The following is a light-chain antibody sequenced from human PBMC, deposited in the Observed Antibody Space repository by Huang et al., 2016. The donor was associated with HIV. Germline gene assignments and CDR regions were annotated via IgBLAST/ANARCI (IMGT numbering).Light chain of an antibody. Sequence: DIQMTQSPPSLSASVGDSVTIACRASQNVNTFLNWYQQKPGQAPRLLFFAASRLLGGDLSRFSSSGSDTAFTLTISSLQLEDCATYYCQQRFSTTITFGQGTRLDIK. CDR1: QNVNTF. J-gene: IGKJ5*01. V-gene: IGKV1-39*01. CDR3: QQRFSTTIT. CDR2: AAS.